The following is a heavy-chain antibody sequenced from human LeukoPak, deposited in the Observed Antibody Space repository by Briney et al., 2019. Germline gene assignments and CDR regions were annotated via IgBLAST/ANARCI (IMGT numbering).Heavy chain of an antibody. J-gene: IGHJ6*01. CDR3: AKMKGHPLPKYYMDV. CDR2: ISGTGDNT. D-gene: IGHD1-26*01. V-gene: IGHV3-23*01. Sequence: SGGSLRLSCAASGFTFSGFAMSWVRRTPGKGLEWVSGISGTGDNTLNADTVKGRFTISRDNSKNTLYLEMNSLRAEDTAIYYWAKMKGHPLPKYYMDVWGQGTTVTVSS. CDR1: GFTFSGFA.